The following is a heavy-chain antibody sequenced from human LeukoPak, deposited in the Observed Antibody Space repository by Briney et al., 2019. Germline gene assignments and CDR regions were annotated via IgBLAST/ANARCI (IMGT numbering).Heavy chain of an antibody. CDR1: GFTFGDYD. CDR3: AKGHFGAGHY. J-gene: IGHJ4*02. D-gene: IGHD3-3*01. Sequence: GGSLRLSCAASGFTFGDYDMHWFRQPPGRGLQWVSLITGDGGATSYAGSVEGRFTISRDNSKNSLYLHKNSLTTEDTALYYCAKGHFGAGHYWGQGTLVTVSS. V-gene: IGHV3-43*02. CDR2: ITGDGGAT.